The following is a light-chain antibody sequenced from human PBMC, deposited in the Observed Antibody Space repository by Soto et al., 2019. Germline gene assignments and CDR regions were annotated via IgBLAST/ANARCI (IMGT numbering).Light chain of an antibody. CDR1: QNIDNF. J-gene: IGKJ1*01. Sequence: DIQVTQSPSSLSASVGDSVTITCRTSQNIDNFLNWYQQRPGKAPDLLISAASSFQSGVPSRFSGSGSGTDFTLTIGSLQPEDFATYYCQQSFTTPQTFG. CDR2: AAS. V-gene: IGKV1-39*01. CDR3: QQSFTTPQT.